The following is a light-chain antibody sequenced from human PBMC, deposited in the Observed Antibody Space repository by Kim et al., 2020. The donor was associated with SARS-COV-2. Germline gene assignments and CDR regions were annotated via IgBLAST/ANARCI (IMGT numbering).Light chain of an antibody. V-gene: IGKV1-12*01. CDR3: QQTNSFPLS. CDR1: QVISSW. Sequence: DIQMTQSPSSVSASIGDRVTITCRASQVISSWLAWYQVKPGEPPKLLVYTASSLKGGVPSRFSASGSGTEFTLTINSLHPEDFATYYCQQTNSFPLSFGGGTKLEI. CDR2: TAS. J-gene: IGKJ4*01.